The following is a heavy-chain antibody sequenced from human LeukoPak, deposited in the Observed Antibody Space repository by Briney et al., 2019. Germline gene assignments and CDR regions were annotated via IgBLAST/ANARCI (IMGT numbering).Heavy chain of an antibody. V-gene: IGHV3-21*01. D-gene: IGHD2-2*01. CDR3: ARDQDDIVVVPAATLYYYGMDV. Sequence: PGGSLRLSCAASGFTFSSYSMNWVRQAPGKGLEWVSSISSSSYIYYADSVKGRFTISRDNSKNTLYLQMNSLRAEDTAVYYCARDQDDIVVVPAATLYYYGMDVWGQGTTVTVSS. CDR2: ISSSSYI. CDR1: GFTFSSYS. J-gene: IGHJ6*02.